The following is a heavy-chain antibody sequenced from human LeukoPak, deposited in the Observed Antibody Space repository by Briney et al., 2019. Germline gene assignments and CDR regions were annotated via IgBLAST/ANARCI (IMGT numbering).Heavy chain of an antibody. Sequence: SETLSLTCTVSGGSISSSSYYWGWIRQPPGKGLEWIGSIYYSGSTYYNPSLKSRVTISVDTSKNQFSLKLSSVTAADTAVYYCARAWENGDSDPWGQGTLVTVSS. J-gene: IGHJ5*02. CDR3: ARAWENGDSDP. V-gene: IGHV4-39*07. CDR1: GGSISSSSYY. D-gene: IGHD4-17*01. CDR2: IYYSGST.